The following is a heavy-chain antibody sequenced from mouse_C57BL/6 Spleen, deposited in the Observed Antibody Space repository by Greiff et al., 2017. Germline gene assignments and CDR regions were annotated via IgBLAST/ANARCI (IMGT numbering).Heavy chain of an antibody. V-gene: IGHV1-69*01. D-gene: IGHD2-3*01. CDR1: GYTFTSYW. Sequence: QVQLQQPGAELVMPGASVKLSCKASGYTFTSYWMHWVKQRPGQGLEWIGEIDPSDSYTNYNQKFKGKSTLTVDKSSSTAYMQLSSLTSEDSAVYDGARGMFGGYYFAYWGQGTLVTVSA. J-gene: IGHJ3*01. CDR2: IDPSDSYT. CDR3: ARGMFGGYYFAY.